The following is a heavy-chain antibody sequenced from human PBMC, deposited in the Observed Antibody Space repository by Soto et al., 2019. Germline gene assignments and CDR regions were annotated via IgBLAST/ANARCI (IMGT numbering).Heavy chain of an antibody. CDR1: GGTFSSYA. CDR2: IIPIFGTA. J-gene: IGHJ4*02. Sequence: GASVKVSCKASGGTFSSYAISWVRQAPLQVLEWMVGIIPIFGTANYAQKFQGRVTITADKSTSTAYMELSSMRSEDTAVYYCASRHVDTAMVVDYWGQGTMVTLSS. CDR3: ASRHVDTAMVVDY. V-gene: IGHV1-69*06. D-gene: IGHD5-18*01.